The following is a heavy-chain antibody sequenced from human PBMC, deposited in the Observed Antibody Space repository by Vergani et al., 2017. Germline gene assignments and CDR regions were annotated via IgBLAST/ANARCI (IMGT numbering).Heavy chain of an antibody. CDR1: GFTFSTYA. V-gene: IGHV3-23*01. J-gene: IGHJ5*02. D-gene: IGHD7-27*01. CDR3: ARETGRFVP. CDR2: SSGSAGST. Sequence: EVQLLESGGGLVQPGGSLRLSCAASGFTFSTYAMTWVRQAPGKGLEWVSISSGSAGSTYYADSVKGRFTISRDNSKNTLYLQMNSLRAEDTAIYYCARETGRFVPWGQGTLVTVSS.